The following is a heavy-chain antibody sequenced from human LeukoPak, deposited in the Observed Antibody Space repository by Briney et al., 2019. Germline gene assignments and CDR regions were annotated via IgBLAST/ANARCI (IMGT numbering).Heavy chain of an antibody. CDR3: ARDRKYYYHMDV. Sequence: PSGTLSLTCTVSGGSISSGTYYWAWIRQPPGRGLEWLGTIYHSGSTYYNPSLKSRVSMSVDTSKNQFSLNLTSLTAADTAVFYWARDRKYYYHMDVWGKGTTVTVSS. D-gene: IGHD1-14*01. CDR1: GGSISSGTYY. V-gene: IGHV4-39*07. J-gene: IGHJ6*03. CDR2: IYHSGST.